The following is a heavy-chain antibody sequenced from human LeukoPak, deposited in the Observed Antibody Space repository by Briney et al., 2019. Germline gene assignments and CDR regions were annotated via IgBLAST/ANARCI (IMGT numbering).Heavy chain of an antibody. D-gene: IGHD2-15*01. Sequence: GGSLRLSCAASGFTFSSYWISWVRQAPGKGLEWVANIKQDGSEKYYVDSVKGRFTISRDNAKNSLYLQMNSLRAEDTVVYYCAREVVVVSLYYFDYWGQGTLVTVSS. CDR1: GFTFSSYW. V-gene: IGHV3-7*03. CDR3: AREVVVVSLYYFDY. J-gene: IGHJ4*02. CDR2: IKQDGSEK.